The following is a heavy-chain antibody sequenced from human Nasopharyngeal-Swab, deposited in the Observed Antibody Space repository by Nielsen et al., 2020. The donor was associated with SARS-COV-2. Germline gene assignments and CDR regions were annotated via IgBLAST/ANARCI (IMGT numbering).Heavy chain of an antibody. Sequence: SETLSLTCTISGGSMSSGYYWSWIRQPPGKGLEWIGEINHSGSTNYNPSLKSRVTISVDTSKNQFSLKLSSVTAADTAVYYCARGGGATSYYYYYYMDVWGKGTTVTVSS. D-gene: IGHD1-26*01. CDR1: GGSMSSGYY. CDR2: INHSGST. V-gene: IGHV4-34*01. J-gene: IGHJ6*03. CDR3: ARGGGATSYYYYYYMDV.